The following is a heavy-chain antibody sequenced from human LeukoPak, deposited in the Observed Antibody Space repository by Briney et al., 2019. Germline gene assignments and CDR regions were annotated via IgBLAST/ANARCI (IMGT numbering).Heavy chain of an antibody. D-gene: IGHD3-3*01. CDR1: GGSISSSSYY. V-gene: IGHV4-39*01. CDR3: ARLVFLDYFDY. CDR2: IYYSGST. J-gene: IGHJ4*02. Sequence: SETLSLTCTASGGSISSSSYYWGWIRQPPGKGLEWIGSIYYSGSTYYNPSLKSRVTISVDTSKNQFSLKLSSVTAADTAVYYCARLVFLDYFDYWGQGTLVTVSS.